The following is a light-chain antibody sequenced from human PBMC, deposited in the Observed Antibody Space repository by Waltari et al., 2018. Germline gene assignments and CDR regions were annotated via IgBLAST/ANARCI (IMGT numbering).Light chain of an antibody. CDR3: QAWDSSNVV. J-gene: IGLJ2*01. CDR1: KLGDTN. Sequence: SYELTQPPPVSVSPGPTAPLTCSGRKLGDTNISWYQTRPGQPPVVAIYQDNKRPSGIPERFSGSNSGDTATLTISGTQALDEADYYCQAWDSSNVVFGGGTKLTVL. CDR2: QDN. V-gene: IGLV3-1*01.